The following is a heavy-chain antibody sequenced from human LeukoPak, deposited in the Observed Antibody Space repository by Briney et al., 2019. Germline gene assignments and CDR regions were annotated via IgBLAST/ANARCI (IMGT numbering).Heavy chain of an antibody. CDR3: ASAYYDSSGYQTHDAFDI. CDR1: GGSISSSSYY. Sequence: TSETLSLTCTVSGGSISSSSYYWGWIRQPPGKGLEWIGSIYYSGSTYYNPSLKSRVTISVDTSKNQFSLKLSSVTAADTAVYYCASAYYDSSGYQTHDAFDIWGQGTMVTVSS. V-gene: IGHV4-39*07. J-gene: IGHJ3*02. D-gene: IGHD3-22*01. CDR2: IYYSGST.